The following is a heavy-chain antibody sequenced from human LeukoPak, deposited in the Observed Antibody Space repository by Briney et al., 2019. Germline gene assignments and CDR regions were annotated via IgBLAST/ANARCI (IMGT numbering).Heavy chain of an antibody. J-gene: IGHJ4*02. V-gene: IGHV3-15*01. Sequence: GGSLRLSCAASGFTFSNAWMSWVRQAPGKGLEWVGRIKSKTDGRTTDYAAPVKDRFTISRDDSKNTLYLQMYSLKTEDTAVYYCTTLSGSSDTWGQGTLVTVSS. D-gene: IGHD1-26*01. CDR1: GFTFSNAW. CDR3: TTLSGSSDT. CDR2: IKSKTDGRTT.